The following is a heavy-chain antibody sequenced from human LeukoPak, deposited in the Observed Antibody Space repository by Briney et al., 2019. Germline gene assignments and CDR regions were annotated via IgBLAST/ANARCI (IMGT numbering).Heavy chain of an antibody. CDR2: IYSGGST. CDR3: ARAWAPAGLYFDY. Sequence: GGSLRLSCAASGFTVSSNHMTWVRQAPGKGLEWVSVIYSGGSTYYTDSVKGRFIISRDNSRNTLYLQMNNLRAEDTAVYYCARAWAPAGLYFDYWGQGTLVTVYS. V-gene: IGHV3-53*01. J-gene: IGHJ4*02. D-gene: IGHD6-13*01. CDR1: GFTVSSNH.